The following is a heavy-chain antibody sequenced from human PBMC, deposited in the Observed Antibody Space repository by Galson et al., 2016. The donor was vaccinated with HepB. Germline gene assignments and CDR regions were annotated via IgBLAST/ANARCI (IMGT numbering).Heavy chain of an antibody. CDR2: IYPGDSET. Sequence: QSGAEVKKPGESLQISCKASGYNFTLYYIAWVRQMPGRGLEWMGIIYPGDSETRYSPSFQDHVTISADKSFTTAHLEWSSLKTSDTAIYYCARQAFYYGSGSYFLRYWGQGTLVTVSS. V-gene: IGHV5-51*01. J-gene: IGHJ4*02. CDR1: GYNFTLYY. CDR3: ARQAFYYGSGSYFLRY. D-gene: IGHD3-10*01.